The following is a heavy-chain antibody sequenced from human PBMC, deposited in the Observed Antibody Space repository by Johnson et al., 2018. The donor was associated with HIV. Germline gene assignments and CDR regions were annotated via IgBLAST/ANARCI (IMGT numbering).Heavy chain of an antibody. Sequence: VQLVESGGGLVKPGGSLRLSCEVSGFDFSKYGMHWVRQAPNKGLEWVAFIWYDGSKATYADSVNGRFTVSRDNSKDTLYLQMSSLRLEDTGVYYCAKVLVGAKALHVWGQGTTVSVSS. CDR2: IWYDGSKA. J-gene: IGHJ3*01. CDR3: AKVLVGAKALHV. V-gene: IGHV3-30*02. CDR1: GFDFSKYG. D-gene: IGHD1-26*01.